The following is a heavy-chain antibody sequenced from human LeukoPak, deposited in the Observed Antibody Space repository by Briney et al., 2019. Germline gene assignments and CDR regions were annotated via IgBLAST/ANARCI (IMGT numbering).Heavy chain of an antibody. D-gene: IGHD6-19*01. CDR2: ISSNGGST. Sequence: GGSLRLSCAASGFTFSSYAMHWVRQAPGKGPEYVSAISSNGGSTYYANSVKGRFTISRDNSKNTLYLQMGSLRAEDMAVYYCARSGDSSGWRHFDYWGQGTLVTVSS. J-gene: IGHJ4*02. CDR3: ARSGDSSGWRHFDY. V-gene: IGHV3-64*01. CDR1: GFTFSSYA.